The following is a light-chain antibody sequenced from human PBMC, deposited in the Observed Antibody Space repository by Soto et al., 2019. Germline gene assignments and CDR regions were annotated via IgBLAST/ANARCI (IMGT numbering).Light chain of an antibody. CDR3: QQYNNWRWT. CDR2: GAS. J-gene: IGKJ1*01. CDR1: QSVGSN. Sequence: IVMTQSSATLSVSPGEIATLSCRASQSVGSNFAWFQQRPGQAPRLLIYGASTRAAGVSARFSGSGSGTEFTLTINSLQSEDSAVYYCQQYNNWRWTFGQGTKVDIK. V-gene: IGKV3-15*01.